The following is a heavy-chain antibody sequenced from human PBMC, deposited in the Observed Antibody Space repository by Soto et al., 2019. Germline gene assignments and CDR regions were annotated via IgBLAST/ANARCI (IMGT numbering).Heavy chain of an antibody. CDR1: GGSVSSGSYY. J-gene: IGHJ4*02. V-gene: IGHV4-61*01. CDR2: IYYSGST. CDR3: ARWGDYGEYRFAD. Sequence: SETLSLTCTVSGGSVSSGSYYWSWIRQPPGKGLEWIGYIYYSGSTNYNPSLKSRVTISVDTSKNQFSLKLSSVTAADTAVYYCARWGDYGEYRFADRGRRAPVTVSA. D-gene: IGHD4-17*01.